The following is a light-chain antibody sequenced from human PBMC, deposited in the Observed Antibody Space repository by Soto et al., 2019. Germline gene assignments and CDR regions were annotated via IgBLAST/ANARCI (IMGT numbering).Light chain of an antibody. CDR3: PVWDSSSDHPV. CDR1: NIGSKS. V-gene: IGLV3-21*04. J-gene: IGLJ2*01. CDR2: YDS. Sequence: SSELTQPPSVSVAPGKTARITCGGNNIGSKSVHWYQQKPGQAPVLVIYYDSDRPSGIPERFSGSNSGNTATLTISRVEAGDEADYYCPVWDSSSDHPVFGGGTKLTVL.